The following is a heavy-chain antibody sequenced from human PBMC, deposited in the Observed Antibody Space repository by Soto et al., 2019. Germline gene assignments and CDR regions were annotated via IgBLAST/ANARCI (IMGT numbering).Heavy chain of an antibody. D-gene: IGHD3-22*01. CDR3: ACPYDSSGYYYYYYGMDV. Sequence: ASVKVSCKASGGTFSSYAISWVRQAPGQGLEWMGGIIPIFGTANYAQKFQGRVTITADDSTITAYMELSSLRSEDTAVFFCACPYDSSGYYYYYYGMDVWGQGTTVTVSS. J-gene: IGHJ6*02. CDR1: GGTFSSYA. CDR2: IIPIFGTA. V-gene: IGHV1-69*13.